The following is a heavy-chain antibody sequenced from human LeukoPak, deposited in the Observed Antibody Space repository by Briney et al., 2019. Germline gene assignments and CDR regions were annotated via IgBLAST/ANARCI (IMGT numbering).Heavy chain of an antibody. J-gene: IGHJ4*02. D-gene: IGHD6-19*01. V-gene: IGHV3-23*01. CDR2: ISGSGGST. Sequence: GGSLRLSCAASGFTFSSYAMSWVRQDPGKGLEWVSAISGSGGSTYYADSVKGRFTISRDNSKNPLYLQMNSLRAEDTAVYYCAKDDEVAGPPLDYWGQGTLVTVSS. CDR1: GFTFSSYA. CDR3: AKDDEVAGPPLDY.